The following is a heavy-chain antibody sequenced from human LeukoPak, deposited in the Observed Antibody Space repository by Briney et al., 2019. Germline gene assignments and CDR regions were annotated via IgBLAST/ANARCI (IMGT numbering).Heavy chain of an antibody. CDR1: GGTFSSYA. CDR2: IVPIFGTA. D-gene: IGHD3-22*01. CDR3: SSSSGYYRD. Sequence: ASVKVSCKASGGTFSSYAISWVRQAPGQGLECMGGIVPIFGTANYAQKFQGRVTIPTDESTSTAYMELRTVKSEATGVYYCSSSSGYYRDWGQGTLVTVSS. V-gene: IGHV1-69*05. J-gene: IGHJ4*02.